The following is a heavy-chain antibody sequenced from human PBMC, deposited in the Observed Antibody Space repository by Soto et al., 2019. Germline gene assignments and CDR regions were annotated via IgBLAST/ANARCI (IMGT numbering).Heavy chain of an antibody. CDR3: AKDRSDIVVVPAAPFDY. Sequence: GGSLRLSCAASGFTFSSYGMHWVRQAPGKGLEWVAVISYDGSNKYYADSVKGRFTISRDNSKNTLYLQMNSLRAEDTAVYYCAKDRSDIVVVPAAPFDYWGQGTLVTVSS. CDR2: ISYDGSNK. V-gene: IGHV3-30*18. CDR1: GFTFSSYG. D-gene: IGHD2-2*01. J-gene: IGHJ4*02.